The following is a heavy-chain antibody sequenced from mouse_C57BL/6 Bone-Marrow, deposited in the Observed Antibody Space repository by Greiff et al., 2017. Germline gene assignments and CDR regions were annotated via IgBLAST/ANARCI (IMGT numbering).Heavy chain of an antibody. CDR2: FHPYNDDT. CDR1: GYTFTTYP. V-gene: IGHV1-47*01. J-gene: IGHJ2*01. CDR3: ARSSTFFYYFDY. D-gene: IGHD5-1*01. Sequence: VTLQVSGAELVKPGASVKMSCKASGYTFTTYPIEWMKQNHGKSLELIGNFHPYNDDTKYNEKFKGKATLTVEKSSNTVYLELSRLTSDDSAVYYCARSSTFFYYFDYWGQGTTRTVSS.